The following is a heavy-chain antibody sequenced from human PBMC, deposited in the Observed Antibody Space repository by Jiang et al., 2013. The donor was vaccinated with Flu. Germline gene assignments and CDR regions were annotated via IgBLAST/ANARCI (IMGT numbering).Heavy chain of an antibody. CDR3: ARVYGLYFDY. CDR2: IYHSGST. V-gene: IGHV4-30-2*01. D-gene: IGHD5-24*01. CDR1: GGSISSGGYS. J-gene: IGHJ4*02. Sequence: GSGLVKPSQTLSLTCAVSGGSISSGGYSWSWIRQPPGKGLEWIGYIYHSGSTYYNPSLKSRVTISVDRSKNQFSLKLSSATAADTAVYYCARVYGLYFDYWGQGTLVTVSS.